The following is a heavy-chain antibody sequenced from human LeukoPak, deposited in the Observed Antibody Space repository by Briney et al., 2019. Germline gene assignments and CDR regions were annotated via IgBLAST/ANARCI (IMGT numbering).Heavy chain of an antibody. V-gene: IGHV3-48*02. Sequence: GGSLRLSCAASGFTFTSYGIHWVRQAPGKGLEWVSCITSSSSSIYYADSVKGRFTISRDNAKNSLYLQMNSLRDEDTAVYYRARDDGTYRRYFDYWGQGTLVTVSS. CDR1: GFTFTSYG. J-gene: IGHJ4*02. CDR3: ARDDGTYRRYFDY. CDR2: ITSSSSSI. D-gene: IGHD5-18*01.